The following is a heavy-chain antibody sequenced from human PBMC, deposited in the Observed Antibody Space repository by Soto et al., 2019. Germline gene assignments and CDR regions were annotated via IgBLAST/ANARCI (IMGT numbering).Heavy chain of an antibody. D-gene: IGHD3-10*01. Sequence: EVQLLESGGGLVQPGGSLRLSCGVSGFTFNDFEMNWVRQAPGKGPEWLAYIDGSGATKKYADSVRGRFTISRDNPNNSLFLQMSSLCAADTAIYYCARGFGRFNHWGQGTLVSVSS. J-gene: IGHJ4*02. CDR3: ARGFGRFNH. V-gene: IGHV3-48*03. CDR2: IDGSGATK. CDR1: GFTFNDFE.